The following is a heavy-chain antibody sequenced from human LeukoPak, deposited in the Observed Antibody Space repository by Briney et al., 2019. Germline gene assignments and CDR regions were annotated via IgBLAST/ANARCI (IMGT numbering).Heavy chain of an antibody. D-gene: IGHD4-17*01. V-gene: IGHV4-38-2*01. CDR3: ATLLSDYGAHYFDS. CDR1: DSSISSGYF. Sequence: SETLSLTCAVSDSSISSGYFWGWIRQRPGKGLEWIGTLYHSGSTYYNPSLKSRVAISLDTSKTQFSLKLSSVTAADTALYYCATLLSDYGAHYFDSWGQGVLVTVSS. CDR2: LYHSGST. J-gene: IGHJ4*02.